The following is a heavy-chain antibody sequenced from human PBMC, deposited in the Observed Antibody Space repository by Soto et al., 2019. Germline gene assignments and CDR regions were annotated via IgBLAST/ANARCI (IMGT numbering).Heavy chain of an antibody. CDR2: INAGNGNT. J-gene: IGHJ3*02. D-gene: IGHD2-2*01. Sequence: ASVKVSCKASGYTFTSYAMHWVRQAPGQRLEWMGWINAGNGNTKYSQKFQGRVTITRDTSASTAYMELSSLRSEDTAVYYCARGDIVVVPAAPDAFDIWGQGTMVTVS. CDR3: ARGDIVVVPAAPDAFDI. CDR1: GYTFTSYA. V-gene: IGHV1-3*01.